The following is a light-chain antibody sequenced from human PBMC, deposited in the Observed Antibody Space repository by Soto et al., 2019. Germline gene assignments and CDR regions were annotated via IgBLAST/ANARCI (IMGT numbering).Light chain of an antibody. CDR2: EVS. CDR1: SSDVGGYNY. Sequence: QSVLTQPASVSGSPGQSITISCTGTSSDVGGYNYVSWYQQHPGKAPKLMIYEVSNRPSGVPDRFSGSKSGNTASLTISGLQAEDEADYYCCSYAGSYDYVFGTGTKLTVL. J-gene: IGLJ1*01. CDR3: CSYAGSYDYV. V-gene: IGLV2-8*01.